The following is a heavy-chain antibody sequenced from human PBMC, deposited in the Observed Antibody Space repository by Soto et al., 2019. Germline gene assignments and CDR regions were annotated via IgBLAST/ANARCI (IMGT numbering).Heavy chain of an antibody. CDR1: GFTFSSYG. CDR2: IWYDGSNK. J-gene: IGHJ4*02. Sequence: GGSLRLSCAASGFTFSSYGMHWVRQAPGKGLEWVAVIWYDGSNKYYADSVKGRFTISRDNSKNTLYLQMNSLRAEDTAVYYCARDPTAREYSSSWYYFDYWGQGTLVTVSS. CDR3: ARDPTAREYSSSWYYFDY. V-gene: IGHV3-33*01. D-gene: IGHD6-13*01.